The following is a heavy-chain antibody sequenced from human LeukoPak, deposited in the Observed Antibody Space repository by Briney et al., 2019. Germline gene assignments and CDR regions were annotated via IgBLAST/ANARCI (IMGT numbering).Heavy chain of an antibody. CDR2: ISSSGSTI. CDR1: GFTFSTYI. V-gene: IGHV3-48*04. J-gene: IGHJ6*04. Sequence: GGSLRLSCAASGFTFSTYIMNWVRQTPGKGLEWVSYISSSGSTIYYADSVKGRFTISRDNAKNSLYLQMNSLRAEDTAVYYCAELGIAMIGGVWGKGTTVTISS. CDR3: AELGIAMIGGV. D-gene: IGHD3-10*02.